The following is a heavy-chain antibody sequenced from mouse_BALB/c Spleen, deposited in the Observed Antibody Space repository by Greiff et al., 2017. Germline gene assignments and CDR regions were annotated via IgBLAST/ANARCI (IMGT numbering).Heavy chain of an antibody. V-gene: IGHV14-3*02. J-gene: IGHJ4*01. Sequence: EVQLQQSGAELVKPGASVKLSCTASGFNIKDTYMHWVKQRPEQGLEWIGRIDPANGNTKYDPKFQGKATITADTSSNTAYLQLSSRTSEDTAVYYCAKVVGNAMDYWGQGTSVTVSS. D-gene: IGHD1-1*01. CDR3: AKVVGNAMDY. CDR2: IDPANGNT. CDR1: GFNIKDTY.